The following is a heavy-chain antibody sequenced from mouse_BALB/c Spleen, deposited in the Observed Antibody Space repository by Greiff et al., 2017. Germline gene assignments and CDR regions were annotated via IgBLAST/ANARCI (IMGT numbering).Heavy chain of an antibody. D-gene: IGHD2-1*01. V-gene: IGHV14-1*02. CDR3: ARGGNSGGPWLEY. Sequence: VQLQQSGAELVRPGALVKLSCKASGFNIKDYYMHWVKQRPEQGLEWIGWIDPENGNTISDPKFQGKASITADTSSNTAYLQLSSLTSEDTAVYDCARGGNSGGPWLEYWGQGTLVTVAA. CDR2: IDPENGNT. J-gene: IGHJ3*01. CDR1: GFNIKDYY.